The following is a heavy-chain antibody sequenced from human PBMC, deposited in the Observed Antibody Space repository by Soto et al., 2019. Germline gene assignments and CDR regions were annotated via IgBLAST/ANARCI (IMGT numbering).Heavy chain of an antibody. Sequence: ASVKVSCKASGYTFTNYAMHWVRQAPGQRLEWMGWINTGNENTKYLQNFQGRVTITRDTSASTAYMELSSLRSEDTAVYYCARGAGGTIACYFDYWGQGSLVTVSS. J-gene: IGHJ4*02. CDR2: INTGNENT. V-gene: IGHV1-3*04. CDR3: ARGAGGTIACYFDY. D-gene: IGHD6-13*01. CDR1: GYTFTNYA.